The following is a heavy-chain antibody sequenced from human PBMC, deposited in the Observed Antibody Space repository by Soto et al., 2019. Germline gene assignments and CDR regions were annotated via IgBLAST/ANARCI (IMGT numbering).Heavy chain of an antibody. CDR1: GFSLSTLGVG. J-gene: IGHJ3*01. CDR3: AHTQLTTGANAFDV. V-gene: IGHV2-5*02. CDR2: IYWDDDR. D-gene: IGHD1-1*01. Sequence: QITLKESGPTLVKPTQVLTLTCSFSGFSLSTLGVGVGWVHQPPGKALEWLALIYWDDDRQYSPSLKTRLTITKDTSKNQVVLTLTNMDPVDTGTYFCAHTQLTTGANAFDVWSQGTIVTVYS.